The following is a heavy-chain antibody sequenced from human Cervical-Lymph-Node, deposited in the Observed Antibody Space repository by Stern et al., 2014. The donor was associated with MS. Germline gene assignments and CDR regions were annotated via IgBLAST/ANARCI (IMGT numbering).Heavy chain of an antibody. CDR3: AKDIRYRSAWYQGNLDY. D-gene: IGHD6-19*01. CDR1: GFTFDDYA. J-gene: IGHJ4*02. V-gene: IGHV3-9*01. CDR2: INWNSGRI. Sequence: EVQLVESGGGLVQPGRSLRLSCVASGFTFDDYAMHWVRQAPGKGLEWVSGINWNSGRIVYADSVKGRFTISRDNAKNSLYLQMDSLRTEDTAFYYCAKDIRYRSAWYQGNLDYWGQGILVTVSS.